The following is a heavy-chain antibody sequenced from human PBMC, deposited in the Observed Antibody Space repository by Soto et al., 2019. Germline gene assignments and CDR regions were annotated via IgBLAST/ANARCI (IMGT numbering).Heavy chain of an antibody. D-gene: IGHD6-13*01. J-gene: IGHJ6*02. Sequence: QVQLVQSGAEVKKPGSSVKVSCKASGGTFSSYAISWVRQAPGQGLEWMGGIIPIFGTANYAQKFQGRVTIPADESTSTAYMELSSLRSEDTAVYYCASNPRRAAYYYYGMDVWGQGTTVTVSS. CDR3: ASNPRRAAYYYYGMDV. CDR1: GGTFSSYA. CDR2: IIPIFGTA. V-gene: IGHV1-69*01.